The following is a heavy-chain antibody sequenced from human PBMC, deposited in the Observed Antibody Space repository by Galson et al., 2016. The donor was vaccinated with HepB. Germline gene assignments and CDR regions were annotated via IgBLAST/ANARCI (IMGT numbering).Heavy chain of an antibody. J-gene: IGHJ5*02. CDR1: AVSIRNSGRY. V-gene: IGHV4-31*03. CDR3: ATSWYYDSWSGHSHEGWFAP. D-gene: IGHD3-3*01. Sequence: TLSLTCSVSAVSIRNSGRYWTWVRQHPGQGLEWIGYISHSGSAYYNLSLRSRLTISVDTSKNQFSLKLTSVTAADTAMYYCATSWYYDSWSGHSHEGWFAPWGQGILVTVSS. CDR2: ISHSGSA.